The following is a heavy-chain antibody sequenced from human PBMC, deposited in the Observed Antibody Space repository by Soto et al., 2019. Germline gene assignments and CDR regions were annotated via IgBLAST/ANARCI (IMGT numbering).Heavy chain of an antibody. Sequence: SGGSLRLSCAASGFTFSSYSMNFVRQSPGKWLEWVSYISSSSSTIYYADSVKGRFTISRDNAKNSLYLQMNSLRDEDTAVYYCESGTTLGYYYGMDVWGQGTTVTVSS. CDR1: GFTFSSYS. CDR2: ISSSSSTI. D-gene: IGHD1-26*01. J-gene: IGHJ6*02. CDR3: ESGTTLGYYYGMDV. V-gene: IGHV3-48*02.